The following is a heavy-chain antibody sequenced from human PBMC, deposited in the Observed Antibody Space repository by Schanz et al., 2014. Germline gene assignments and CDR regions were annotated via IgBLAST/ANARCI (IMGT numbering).Heavy chain of an antibody. Sequence: AQLVESGGGVVQPGGSLRLSCAASGFTVSNNLMRWVRQAPGKGLEWVSIIYSGGSTFYADSVKGRFTISRDNSDITMYLQMNNLRAEDTAVYYCARGTGTFDSWGQGTLVTVSS. J-gene: IGHJ4*02. CDR1: GFTVSNNL. CDR3: ARGTGTFDS. D-gene: IGHD3-9*01. V-gene: IGHV3-66*01. CDR2: IYSGGST.